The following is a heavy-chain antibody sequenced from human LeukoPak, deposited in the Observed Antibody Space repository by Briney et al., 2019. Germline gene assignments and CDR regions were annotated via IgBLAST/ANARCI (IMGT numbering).Heavy chain of an antibody. CDR3: ARDGDGTIVLDL. J-gene: IGHJ2*01. CDR1: GFTFSTYW. D-gene: IGHD5-24*01. Sequence: GGSLRLSCAASGFTFSTYWMHWVRQAPGKGLVWVSRRNSHTTSTTYEDYVKGRLNISRDNAKNTLYLQMNSLRAEDTALYYCARDGDGTIVLDLWGRGTPVTVSS. CDR2: RNSHTTST. V-gene: IGHV3-74*01.